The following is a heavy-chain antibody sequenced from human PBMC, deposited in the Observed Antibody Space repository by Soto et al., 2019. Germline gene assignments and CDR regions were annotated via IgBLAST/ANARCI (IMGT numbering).Heavy chain of an antibody. CDR2: IYYSGST. CDR3: AGSLGYCSSTSCKGRYYYYGMDV. V-gene: IGHV4-59*01. J-gene: IGHJ6*02. D-gene: IGHD2-2*01. Sequence: PSETLSLTCTVSGGSISSYYWSWIRQPPGKGLEWIGYIYYSGSTNYNPPLKSRVTISVDTSKNQFSLKLSSVTAADTAVYYCAGSLGYCSSTSCKGRYYYYGMDVWGQGTTVTVSS. CDR1: GGSISSYY.